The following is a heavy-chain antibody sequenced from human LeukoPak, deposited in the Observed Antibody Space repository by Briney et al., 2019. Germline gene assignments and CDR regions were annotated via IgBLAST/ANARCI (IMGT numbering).Heavy chain of an antibody. Sequence: ASVKVSCKASGYTFTSYYMHWVRQAPGQGLEWMGIINPSGGSTSYAQKFQGRVTMTRDTSTSTVYMELSSLRSEDTAVYYCARGRRVNMYGEGNFHDINVDTAMVIDLNFDYWGQGTLVTVSS. CDR1: GYTFTSYY. D-gene: IGHD5-18*01. J-gene: IGHJ4*02. CDR2: INPSGGST. CDR3: ARGRRVNMYGEGNFHDINVDTAMVIDLNFDY. V-gene: IGHV1-46*01.